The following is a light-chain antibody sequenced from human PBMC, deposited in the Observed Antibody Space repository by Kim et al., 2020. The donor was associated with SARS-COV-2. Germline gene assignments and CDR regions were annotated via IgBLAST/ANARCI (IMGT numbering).Light chain of an antibody. Sequence: EIVLTQSPGTLSLSPGERATLSCRASQSVTSTFLAWYQQKLGQAPRLLIYAASTRATGIPDRFSGSGSGSDYTLTITRLEPEDFAVYYCQQYCDSITFGQGTRLEIK. J-gene: IGKJ5*01. V-gene: IGKV3-20*01. CDR1: QSVTSTF. CDR3: QQYCDSIT. CDR2: AAS.